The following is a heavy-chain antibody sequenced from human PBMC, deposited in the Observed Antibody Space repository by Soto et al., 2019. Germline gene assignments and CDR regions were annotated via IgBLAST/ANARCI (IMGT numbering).Heavy chain of an antibody. V-gene: IGHV3-74*01. CDR1: GFTFSSSW. Sequence: EVQVVESGGDLVQPGGSLRLSCAASGFTFSSSWMFWVRQAPEKGLVWISRITPDGTTTSYADSVKGRFTISRDNAKNTVYLQMTSLRAEDTAVYYCARDLASSPGYWGQGTLVTVSS. J-gene: IGHJ4*02. CDR2: ITPDGTTT. D-gene: IGHD2-2*01. CDR3: ARDLASSPGY.